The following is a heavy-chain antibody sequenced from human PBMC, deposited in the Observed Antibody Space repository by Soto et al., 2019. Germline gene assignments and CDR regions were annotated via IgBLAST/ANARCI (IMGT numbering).Heavy chain of an antibody. D-gene: IGHD2-21*02. V-gene: IGHV3-23*01. Sequence: GGSLRLSCAASGFTFSSYAMSWVRQAPGKGLKWVSAVTSSGGNTYYADSVKGRFTISRDNSKNTLYLQMNSLGAEDTAVYYCAKLSGDSWGYFDYWGQGILVTVSS. CDR2: VTSSGGNT. CDR1: GFTFSSYA. J-gene: IGHJ4*02. CDR3: AKLSGDSWGYFDY.